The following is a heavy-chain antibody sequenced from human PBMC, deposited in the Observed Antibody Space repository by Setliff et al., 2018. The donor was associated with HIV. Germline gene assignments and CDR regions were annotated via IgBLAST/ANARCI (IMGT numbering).Heavy chain of an antibody. J-gene: IGHJ4*02. Sequence: GGSLRLSCAASGFTFNNYAIHWVRQAPGKGLEWVALISYDGTYKYYAESVKGRFTISRDNSRNTVDLQMNSLRADDTAVYYCVKDVVKFWSGSGALDFWGPGTLVTVSS. CDR2: ISYDGTYK. D-gene: IGHD3-3*01. CDR1: GFTFNNYA. CDR3: VKDVVKFWSGSGALDF. V-gene: IGHV3-30*04.